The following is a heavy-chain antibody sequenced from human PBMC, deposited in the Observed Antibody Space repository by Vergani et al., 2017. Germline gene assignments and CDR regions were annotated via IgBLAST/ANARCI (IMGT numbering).Heavy chain of an antibody. V-gene: IGHV3-9*01. CDR2: ISWNSGAV. CDR1: GITFWKFG. J-gene: IGHJ3*01. D-gene: IGHD5-12*01. Sequence: EVDLVESGGGLAQPGGSLRLSCEASGITFWKFGMHWVRQGPGKGLEWVSGISWNSGAVDYADSVRGRFTISRDNAKNSLFLEMNSLRFEDTAVYFCTKGSVYYHDSAGHGYDPYNGFDLGGQGTLVTVSS. CDR3: TKGSVYYHDSAGHGYDPYNGFDL.